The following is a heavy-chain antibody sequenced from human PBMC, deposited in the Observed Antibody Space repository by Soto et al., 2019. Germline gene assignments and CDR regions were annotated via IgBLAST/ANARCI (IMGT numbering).Heavy chain of an antibody. V-gene: IGHV3-48*03. J-gene: IGHJ3*02. D-gene: IGHD3-3*01. CDR1: GFTFSSYE. CDR2: ISSSGSTI. Sequence: GGSLRLSCAASGFTFSSYEMNWVRQAPGKGLEWVSYISSSGSTIYYADSVKGRFTISRDNAKNSLYLQMNSLRAEDTAVYYCARDKDFWSGYYHSSAGAFDIWGQGTMVTVSS. CDR3: ARDKDFWSGYYHSSAGAFDI.